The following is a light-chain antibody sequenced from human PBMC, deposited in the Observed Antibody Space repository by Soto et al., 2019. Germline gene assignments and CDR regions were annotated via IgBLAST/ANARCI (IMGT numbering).Light chain of an antibody. CDR1: QSISSW. Sequence: DIQMTQSPSTLSASVGDRVTITCRASQSISSWLAWYQQKPGKAPKLLIYKATSLESGVPSRFSGCGSVREFTLSISSIQSDDFVTYFCQQYNSYSSFGPGTKVDIK. J-gene: IGKJ3*01. CDR3: QQYNSYSS. V-gene: IGKV1-5*03. CDR2: KAT.